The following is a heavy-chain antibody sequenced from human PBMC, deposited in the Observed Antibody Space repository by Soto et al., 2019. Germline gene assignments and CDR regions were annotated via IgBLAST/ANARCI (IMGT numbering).Heavy chain of an antibody. CDR1: GGTFSSYA. CDR2: IIPIFGTA. J-gene: IGHJ4*02. D-gene: IGHD3-22*01. Sequence: ASVKVSCKASGGTFSSYAISWVRQAPGQGLEWMGGIIPIFGTANYAQKFQGRVTITADESTSTAYMELSSLRSEDTAVYYCASEKHYYDSSGYTGSFDYWGQGTLVTVSS. CDR3: ASEKHYYDSSGYTGSFDY. V-gene: IGHV1-69*13.